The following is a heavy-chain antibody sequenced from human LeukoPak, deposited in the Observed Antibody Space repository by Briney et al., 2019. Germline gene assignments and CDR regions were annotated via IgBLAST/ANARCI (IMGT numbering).Heavy chain of an antibody. J-gene: IGHJ4*02. Sequence: PSETLSLTCTVSGGSISSYYWSWIRQPAGKGLEWIGRIYTSGSTNYNPSLKSRVTMSVDTSKNQFSLKLSSVTAADTAVYYCARSYSSSWATYFDYWGQGTLVTVSS. CDR3: ARSYSSSWATYFDY. CDR1: GGSISSYY. V-gene: IGHV4-4*07. D-gene: IGHD6-13*01. CDR2: IYTSGST.